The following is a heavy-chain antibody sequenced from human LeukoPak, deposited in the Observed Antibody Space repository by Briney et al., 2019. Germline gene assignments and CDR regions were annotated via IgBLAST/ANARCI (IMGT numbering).Heavy chain of an antibody. Sequence: PSETLSLTCTVSGGSISSGGYDWSWIRQPPGKGLEWIGYIYHSGSTYYNPSLKSRVTISVDRSKNQFSLKLSSVTAADTAVYYCARGLAAAAPLKVWGQGTLVTVSS. CDR2: IYHSGST. V-gene: IGHV4-30-2*01. CDR1: GGSISSGGYD. J-gene: IGHJ4*02. D-gene: IGHD6-13*01. CDR3: ARGLAAAAPLKV.